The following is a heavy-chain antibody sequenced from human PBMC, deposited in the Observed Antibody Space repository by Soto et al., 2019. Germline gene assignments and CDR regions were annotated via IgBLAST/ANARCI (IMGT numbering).Heavy chain of an antibody. CDR2: THHSRGT. CDR3: ARYSAASGTYYFDY. CDR1: GDSIIGTHW. D-gene: IGHD6-13*01. Sequence: TETLSLTCAVSGDSIIGTHWWSWVRRPPGKGLEFIGETHHSRGTNYNPSLRSRVTMSLDKSKNQLSLILYSVTAADTGVYYCARYSAASGTYYFDYWRQGTLVTVSS. V-gene: IGHV4-4*02. J-gene: IGHJ4*01.